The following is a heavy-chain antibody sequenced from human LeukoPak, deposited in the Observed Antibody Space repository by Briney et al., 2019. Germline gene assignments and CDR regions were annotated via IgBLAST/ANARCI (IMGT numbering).Heavy chain of an antibody. Sequence: GGSLRLSCAASGFTFSSYEMNWVRQAPGKGLEWVSYISSSGSTIYYADSVKGRFTISRDNAKNSLYLQMNSLRAEDTAVYYCAKGPMVRGVDYWGQGTLVTVSS. CDR1: GFTFSSYE. V-gene: IGHV3-48*03. D-gene: IGHD3-10*01. CDR2: ISSSGSTI. J-gene: IGHJ4*02. CDR3: AKGPMVRGVDY.